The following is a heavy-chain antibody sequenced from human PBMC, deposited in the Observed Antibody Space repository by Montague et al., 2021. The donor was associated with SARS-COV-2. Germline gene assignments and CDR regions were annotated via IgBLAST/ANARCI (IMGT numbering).Heavy chain of an antibody. CDR1: GFTFSSYT. V-gene: IGHV3-21*01. CDR3: AREKGIAVAGTDY. D-gene: IGHD6-19*01. Sequence: SLRLSCAGSGFTFSSYTMNWVRQAPGKGLEWVSSITSRSSGTFYADSVKGRFTISRDNAKNSLYLQMNSLRAEDTAVYYCAREKGIAVAGTDYWGQGTLLTVSS. J-gene: IGHJ4*02. CDR2: ITSRSSGT.